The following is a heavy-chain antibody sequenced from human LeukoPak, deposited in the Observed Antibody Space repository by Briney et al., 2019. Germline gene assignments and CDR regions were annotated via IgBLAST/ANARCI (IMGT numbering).Heavy chain of an antibody. Sequence: GGSLRLSCAASGFTFDDYAMHWVRQAPGKGLEWVSGISWNSGSIGYADSVKGRFTISRDNAKNSLYLQMNSLRAEDTALYYCAKEGLVAALDYWGQGTLVTVSS. D-gene: IGHD1-26*01. J-gene: IGHJ4*02. CDR1: GFTFDDYA. CDR3: AKEGLVAALDY. V-gene: IGHV3-9*01. CDR2: ISWNSGSI.